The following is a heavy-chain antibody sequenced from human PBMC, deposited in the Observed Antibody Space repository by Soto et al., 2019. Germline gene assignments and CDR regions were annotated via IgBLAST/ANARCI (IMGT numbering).Heavy chain of an antibody. Sequence: EVQLVESGGGLVQPGGSLRLSCAASGFTFSSDSMNWVRQAPGKGLEWVSYISSSSSTIYYADSVKGRFTIARDNAKKSLYLQMNSLRAEDTAVYYCARDSGYSYGPLDYWGQGTLVTVSS. CDR2: ISSSSSTI. CDR3: ARDSGYSYGPLDY. J-gene: IGHJ4*02. V-gene: IGHV3-48*01. CDR1: GFTFSSDS. D-gene: IGHD5-18*01.